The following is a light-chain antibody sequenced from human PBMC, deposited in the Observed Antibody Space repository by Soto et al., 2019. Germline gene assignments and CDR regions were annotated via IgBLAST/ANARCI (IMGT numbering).Light chain of an antibody. Sequence: QSALTQPASVSGSPGQSITISCPGTSSDVGSYNLVSWYQQHPGKAPKLMIYEVSKRPSGVSNRFSGSKSGNTASLTISGLQAEDEADYYCCSYAGSSTFYVFGTGTKLTVL. CDR2: EVS. J-gene: IGLJ1*01. V-gene: IGLV2-23*02. CDR1: SSDVGSYNL. CDR3: CSYAGSSTFYV.